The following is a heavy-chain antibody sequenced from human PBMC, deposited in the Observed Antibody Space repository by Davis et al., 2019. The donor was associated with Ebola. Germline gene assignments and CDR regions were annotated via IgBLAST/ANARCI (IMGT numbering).Heavy chain of an antibody. V-gene: IGHV3-7*03. CDR2: IKQDGSEK. CDR1: GFTFRSYW. CDR3: ARDDNSLFTYYFDY. D-gene: IGHD1-1*01. J-gene: IGHJ4*02. Sequence: GESLKISCAASGFTFRSYWMTWVRQAPGKGLEWVANIKQDGSEKYYVDSVKGRFTISRDNAKNSLYLQMNSLRAEDTAVYYCARDDNSLFTYYFDYWGQGTLVTVSS.